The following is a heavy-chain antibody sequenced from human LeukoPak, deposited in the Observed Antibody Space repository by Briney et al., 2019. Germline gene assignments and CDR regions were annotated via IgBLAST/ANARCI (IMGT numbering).Heavy chain of an antibody. CDR3: ARVVLGRGYYYYGMDV. CDR1: GFTFSSYA. Sequence: GGSLRLYCSASGFTFSSYAMHWVRQAPGKGLEYVSSISSNGGSTYYADSVKGRFTISRDNSKNTLYLQMNSLRAEDTAVYYCARVVLGRGYYYYGMDVWGQGTTVTVSS. J-gene: IGHJ6*02. CDR2: ISSNGGST. V-gene: IGHV3-64*04. D-gene: IGHD3-22*01.